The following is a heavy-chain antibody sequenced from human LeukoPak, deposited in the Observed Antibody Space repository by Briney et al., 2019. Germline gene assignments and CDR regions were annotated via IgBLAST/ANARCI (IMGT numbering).Heavy chain of an antibody. D-gene: IGHD3-10*01. CDR3: ARGSRITMVRGVRNYYYYMDV. V-gene: IGHV4-34*01. J-gene: IGHJ6*03. CDR2: INHSGST. CDR1: GGSFSGYY. Sequence: PSETLSLTCAVYGGSFSGYYWSWIRQPPGKRLEWIGEINHSGSTNYNPSLKSRVTISVDTSKNQFSLKLSSVTAADTAVYYCARGSRITMVRGVRNYYYYMDVWGKGTTVTVSS.